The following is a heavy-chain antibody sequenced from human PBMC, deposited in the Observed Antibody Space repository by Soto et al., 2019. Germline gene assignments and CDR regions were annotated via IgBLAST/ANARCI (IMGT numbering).Heavy chain of an antibody. CDR3: SRVLYYGSASCSPYGMDV. J-gene: IGHJ6*02. CDR1: GVSFNNNG. V-gene: IGHV1-69*01. D-gene: IGHD3-10*01. CDR2: VSPPFRTS. Sequence: QVQLVQSGAEVKKPGSSVKVSCKTSGVSFNNNGIGWVRQAPGHGLEWMGGVSPPFRTSNYARKFQGRISVTADASTGTVNMELTSLTSEDTAQYYCSRVLYYGSASCSPYGMDVWGQGTTVTVSS.